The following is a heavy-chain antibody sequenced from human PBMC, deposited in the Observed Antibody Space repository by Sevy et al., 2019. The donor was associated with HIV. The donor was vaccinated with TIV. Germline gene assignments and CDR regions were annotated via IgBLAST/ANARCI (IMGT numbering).Heavy chain of an antibody. V-gene: IGHV3-33*03. CDR3: AKRERSYYDSSGNYDAFDV. D-gene: IGHD3-22*01. CDR2: ISFDGSDK. J-gene: IGHJ3*01. Sequence: GGSLRLSCAASSFDFSTYDMHWVRQAPGKGLEWVAFISFDGSDKWYVDSVKGRFTISRDNSKNTLYVQMNTLRDEDTAVYYCAKRERSYYDSSGNYDAFDVWGQGTSVTVSS. CDR1: SFDFSTYD.